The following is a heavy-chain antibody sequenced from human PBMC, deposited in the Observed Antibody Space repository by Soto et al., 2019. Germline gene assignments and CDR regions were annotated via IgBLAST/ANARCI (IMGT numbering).Heavy chain of an antibody. J-gene: IGHJ4*02. D-gene: IGHD1-26*01. CDR1: DDSISNSDYY. Sequence: TLSLTCTVSDDSISNSDYYWSWIRQHPGKGLEWIGYIYYSGSTYYNPSLKSRVTISVDTSKNQFSLKLNSVTAADTAVYYCARTPLLWGQGTLVTVSS. V-gene: IGHV4-31*03. CDR3: ARTPLL. CDR2: IYYSGST.